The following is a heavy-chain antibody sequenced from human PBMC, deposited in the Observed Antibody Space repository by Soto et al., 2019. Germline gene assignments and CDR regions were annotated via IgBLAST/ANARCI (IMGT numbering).Heavy chain of an antibody. CDR1: GYALTELS. D-gene: IGHD2-15*01. CDR2: FDPEDGET. V-gene: IGHV1-24*01. J-gene: IGHJ6*01. CDR3: ATDLFRGYCSGGSCYSHYYYGMDV. Sequence: WDSGKVCFKVCGYALTELSMHLVRQAPGKGLEWVGGFDPEDGETIYAQKFQGRVTMTEDTSTDTAYMELSSLRSEDTAVYYCATDLFRGYCSGGSCYSHYYYGMDVWGQGTTVTVSS.